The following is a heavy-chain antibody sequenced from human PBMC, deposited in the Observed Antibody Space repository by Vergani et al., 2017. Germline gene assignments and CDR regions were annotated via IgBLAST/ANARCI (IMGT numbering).Heavy chain of an antibody. CDR3: AKEGGGYCSGGTCYPEY. J-gene: IGHJ4*02. V-gene: IGHV3-30*02. CDR1: GFTFNSYG. Sequence: QVQLVESGGGVVQPGGSLRLSCAASGFTFNSYGMHWVRQAPGKGLEWVASIRSEESRRYYGDSIEGPFTISRDNSKYTLYLQMKSLRPEDTAVYYCAKEGGGYCSGGTCYPEYWGQGTLVIVSS. D-gene: IGHD2-15*01. CDR2: IRSEESRR.